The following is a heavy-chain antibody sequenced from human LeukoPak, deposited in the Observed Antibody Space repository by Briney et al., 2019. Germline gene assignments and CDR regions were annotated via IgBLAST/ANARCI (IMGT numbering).Heavy chain of an antibody. D-gene: IGHD1-26*01. CDR2: MNPNSGNT. J-gene: IGHJ4*02. Sequence: ASVKVSCKASGYTFTSYDINWVRQATGQGLEWMGWMNPNSGNTGYAQKFQGRVTITRNTSISTAYMELSSLRSEDTAVYYCARALREYGGATIKYCFDYWGQGTLVTVSS. CDR3: ARALREYGGATIKYCFDY. V-gene: IGHV1-8*03. CDR1: GYTFTSYD.